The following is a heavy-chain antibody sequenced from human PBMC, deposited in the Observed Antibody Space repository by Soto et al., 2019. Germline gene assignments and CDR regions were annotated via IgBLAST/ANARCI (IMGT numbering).Heavy chain of an antibody. J-gene: IGHJ6*02. Sequence: QVQLVESGGGVVQPGRSQRLSCAASGFNFRSYGMHWVRQAPGTGLEWVAGISFDGSETHHAESLPGRFTISRDNAKNTLFLQMNSLRAAGTAVYYCAVYRRAVWGQGTTVTVPS. CDR1: GFNFRSYG. CDR3: AVYRRAV. V-gene: IGHV3-30*03. CDR2: ISFDGSET.